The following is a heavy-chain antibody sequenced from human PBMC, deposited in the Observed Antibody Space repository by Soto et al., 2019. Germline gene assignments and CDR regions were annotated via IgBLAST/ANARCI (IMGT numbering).Heavy chain of an antibody. J-gene: IGHJ6*02. CDR3: ARDRLYCSSTSCYRYYYYGMDV. Sequence: SETLALTCTVSGGSISSYYWSWIRQPPWKGLEWIGYIYYSGSTNYNPSLKSRVTISVDTSKNQFSLKLSSVTAADTAVYYCARDRLYCSSTSCYRYYYYGMDVWGQGTTVTVSS. D-gene: IGHD2-2*01. V-gene: IGHV4-59*01. CDR2: IYYSGST. CDR1: GGSISSYY.